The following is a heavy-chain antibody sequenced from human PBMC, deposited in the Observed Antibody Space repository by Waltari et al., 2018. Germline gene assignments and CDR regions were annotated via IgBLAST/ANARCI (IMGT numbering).Heavy chain of an antibody. CDR1: GGSISSSSYY. CDR3: ARQRYDFWSGYSYYYGMDV. CDR2: IYYSGST. V-gene: IGHV4-39*01. Sequence: QLQLQESGPGLVKPSETLSLTCTVSGGSISSSSYYWGWTRQPPGKGLECIGSIYYSGSTYYNPSLKSRVTISVDTSKNQFSLKLSSVTAADTAVYYCARQRYDFWSGYSYYYGMDVWGQGTTVTVSS. D-gene: IGHD3-3*01. J-gene: IGHJ6*02.